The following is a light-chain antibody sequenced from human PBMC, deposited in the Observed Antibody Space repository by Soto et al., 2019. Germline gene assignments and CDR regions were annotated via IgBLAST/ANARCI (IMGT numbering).Light chain of an antibody. V-gene: IGKV1-33*01. Sequence: DIQMTQSPSSLAASVGDRVTITCQASQDISRYLNWYQQKPGRAPKLLIYDASKMETGVPSRFSGSGSGTGFTFTITSLQPEDIGTYYCQQYDGLRVTFGPGTEVEIK. CDR1: QDISRY. CDR3: QQYDGLRVT. J-gene: IGKJ3*01. CDR2: DAS.